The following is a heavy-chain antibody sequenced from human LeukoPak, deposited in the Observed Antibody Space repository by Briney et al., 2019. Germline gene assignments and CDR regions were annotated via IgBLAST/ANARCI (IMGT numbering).Heavy chain of an antibody. CDR3: AREGAGLPNWFDP. CDR1: GGSISSGDFY. J-gene: IGHJ5*02. CDR2: IFNNGGT. Sequence: SETLSLTCTVSGGSISSGDFYWSWIRQAPGKGLEWIGYIFNNGGTDYNPSLKSRATVSLDTSKNLLYLKVTSMTAADTAVYYCAREGAGLPNWFDPWGRGILVTVSS. V-gene: IGHV4-30-4*01.